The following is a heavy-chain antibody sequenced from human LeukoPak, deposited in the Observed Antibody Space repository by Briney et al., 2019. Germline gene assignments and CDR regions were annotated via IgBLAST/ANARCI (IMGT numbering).Heavy chain of an antibody. CDR1: GFTFSSYS. D-gene: IGHD4/OR15-4a*01. CDR2: ISSSSNYI. J-gene: IGHJ4*02. Sequence: PGGSLRLSCAASGFTFSSYSMYWVRQAPGKGLEWVSSISSSSNYIYYADSVKGRFTISRDNAKNSLYLQMNNLRAEDTAVYYCAKSSGFRVLPYYFDYWGQGTLVTVSS. CDR3: AKSSGFRVLPYYFDY. V-gene: IGHV3-21*01.